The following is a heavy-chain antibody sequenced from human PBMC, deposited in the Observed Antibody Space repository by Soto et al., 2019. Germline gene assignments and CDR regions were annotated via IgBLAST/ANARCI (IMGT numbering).Heavy chain of an antibody. D-gene: IGHD2-2*02. CDR1: GYSFTNYW. CDR3: ARKYCRSTSCYIGWFDP. Sequence: GESLKISCKCSGYSFTNYWISWVRQMPGKGLEWMGRIDPSDSYTKHSPSFQGHVTISADKSISTAYLQWSSLKASDTAMYYCARKYCRSTSCYIGWFDPWVQGTLVTVSS. J-gene: IGHJ5*02. CDR2: IDPSDSYT. V-gene: IGHV5-10-1*01.